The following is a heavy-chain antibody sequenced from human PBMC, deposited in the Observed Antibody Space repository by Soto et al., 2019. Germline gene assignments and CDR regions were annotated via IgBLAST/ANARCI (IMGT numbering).Heavy chain of an antibody. V-gene: IGHV3-53*02. CDR1: GFTVSGNY. Sequence: EVQLVETGGGLIQPGGSLRLSCGASGFTVSGNYMSWVRQAPGKGLEWVSIIYSSGSTYYADSVKGRFTISRDSSKNTRYLQMNSLRAEDTAVYYCARDSYGMDVWGQGTTVTVSS. CDR3: ARDSYGMDV. J-gene: IGHJ6*02. CDR2: IYSSGST.